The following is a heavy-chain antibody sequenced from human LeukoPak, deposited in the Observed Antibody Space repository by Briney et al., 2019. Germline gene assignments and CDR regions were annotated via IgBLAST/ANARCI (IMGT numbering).Heavy chain of an antibody. V-gene: IGHV3-30*03. Sequence: PGGSLRLSCAASGFTFSSYGMHWVRQAPGKGLEWVAVISYDGSNKYYADSVKGRFTISRDNSKNTLYLQMNSLRAEDTAVYYCARWYGDPDAFDIWGQGTMVTVSS. CDR1: GFTFSSYG. CDR2: ISYDGSNK. CDR3: ARWYGDPDAFDI. D-gene: IGHD4-17*01. J-gene: IGHJ3*02.